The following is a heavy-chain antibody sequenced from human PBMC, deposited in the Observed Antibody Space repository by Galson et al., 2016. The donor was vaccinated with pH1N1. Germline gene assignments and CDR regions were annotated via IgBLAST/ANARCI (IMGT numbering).Heavy chain of an antibody. CDR1: GFTLSNFW. V-gene: IGHV3-7*03. CDR2: INQGGSER. J-gene: IGHJ4*02. D-gene: IGHD2-21*02. Sequence: SLRLSCAASGFTLSNFWMSWVRQAPGKGLEWVANINQGGSERHYVDSVKGRFTISRDNAKNSMYLQMNSLRAEDTAVYYCVRKIGGDSSYWGQEVLVTVSS. CDR3: VRKIGGDSSY.